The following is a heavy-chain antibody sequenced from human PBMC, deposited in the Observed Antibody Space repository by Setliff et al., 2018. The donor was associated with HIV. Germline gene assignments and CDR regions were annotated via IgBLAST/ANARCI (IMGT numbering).Heavy chain of an antibody. CDR1: GYTFTGYY. D-gene: IGHD1-1*01. Sequence: GASVKVSCKASGYTFTGYYMHWVRQAPGQGPEWMGWISPNSGDTYYAQKFQGSVTMTRDTSINTAYLELSGLRSDDTAVYFCARQLSNSLESWGQGTLVTVSS. V-gene: IGHV1-2*02. CDR3: ARQLSNSLES. J-gene: IGHJ4*02. CDR2: ISPNSGDT.